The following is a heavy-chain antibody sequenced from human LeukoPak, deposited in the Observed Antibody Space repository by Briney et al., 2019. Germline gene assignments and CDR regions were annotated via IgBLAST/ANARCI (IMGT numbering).Heavy chain of an antibody. CDR1: GFSFSTYS. V-gene: IGHV3-48*04. J-gene: IGHJ4*02. CDR2: IVGSSSNI. D-gene: IGHD1-1*01. CDR3: ATDSPETAAFDY. Sequence: GGSLRLSCTASGFSFSTYSMNWVRQAPGKGLEGVSYIVGSSSNIYYADSVKGRFTISRDNAKNSLYLQMDNLRAEDTAVHYCATDSPETAAFDYWGQGTLVTVSS.